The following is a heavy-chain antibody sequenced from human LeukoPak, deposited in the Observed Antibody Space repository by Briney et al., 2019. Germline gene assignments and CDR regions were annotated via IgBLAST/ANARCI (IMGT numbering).Heavy chain of an antibody. CDR2: ISDSGGSA. V-gene: IGHV3-23*01. D-gene: IGHD2-2*01. CDR3: ASQKLGSTSYSIDY. CDR1: GFTFSSYA. Sequence: PGGSLRLSCAASGFTFSSYAMNWVRQAPGKGLEWVSGISDSGGSAYYADSVKGRFTISRDSSKNTLYLQVNSLRAEDTAVYYCASQKLGSTSYSIDYWGQGTLVTVYS. J-gene: IGHJ4*02.